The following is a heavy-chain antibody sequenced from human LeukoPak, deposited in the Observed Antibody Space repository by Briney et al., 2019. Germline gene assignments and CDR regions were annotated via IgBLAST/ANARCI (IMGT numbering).Heavy chain of an antibody. Sequence: PSETLSLTCAVSGGSISSGGYSWSWIRQPPGKGLEWIGYIYHSGSTYYNPSLKSRVTILVDRSKNQFSLKLSSVTAADTAVYYCASRDYYGMDVWGQGTTVTVSS. CDR3: ASRDYYGMDV. CDR2: IYHSGST. CDR1: GGSISSGGYS. V-gene: IGHV4-30-2*01. J-gene: IGHJ6*02.